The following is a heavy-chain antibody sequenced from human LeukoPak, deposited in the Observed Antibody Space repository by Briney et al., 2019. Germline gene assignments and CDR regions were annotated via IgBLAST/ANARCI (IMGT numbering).Heavy chain of an antibody. Sequence: ASVKVSCKASGYTFSSYGISWVRQAPGQGLEWMGWIIAYNGNTNYAQMVQGRVTMTTDTSTSQAYMEVRSLRSDGPAMYYCARDVGDIVTIPAAISVPWGQGTLVTVSS. CDR3: ARDVGDIVTIPAAISVP. CDR1: GYTFSSYG. J-gene: IGHJ5*02. V-gene: IGHV1-18*01. CDR2: IIAYNGNT. D-gene: IGHD2-2*01.